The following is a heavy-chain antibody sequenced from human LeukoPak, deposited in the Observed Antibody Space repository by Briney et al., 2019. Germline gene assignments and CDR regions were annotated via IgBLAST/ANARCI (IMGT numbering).Heavy chain of an antibody. CDR3: ARGGSYLGHCDY. D-gene: IGHD1-26*01. J-gene: IGHJ4*02. Sequence: SETLSLTCTVSGGSISSSSYYWGWIRQPPGKGLEWIGSIYYSGSTYYNPSLKSRVTISVDTSKNQFSLKLSSVTAADTAVYYCARGGSYLGHCDYWGQGSLVTVSS. V-gene: IGHV4-39*01. CDR2: IYYSGST. CDR1: GGSISSSSYY.